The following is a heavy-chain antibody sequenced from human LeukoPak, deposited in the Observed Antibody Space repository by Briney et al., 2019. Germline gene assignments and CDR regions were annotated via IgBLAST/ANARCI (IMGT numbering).Heavy chain of an antibody. CDR3: VKDPGYSYGSMDY. CDR1: GFAFSSYA. CDR2: ISSSGGST. Sequence: AGGSLRLSCSASGFAFSSYAMHWVRQAPGKGLEYVSAISSSGGSTYYADSVKGRFTISRDNSKSTLYLQMSSLRAEDTAVYYCVKDPGYSYGSMDYWGQGTLVTVSS. D-gene: IGHD5-18*01. V-gene: IGHV3-64D*06. J-gene: IGHJ4*02.